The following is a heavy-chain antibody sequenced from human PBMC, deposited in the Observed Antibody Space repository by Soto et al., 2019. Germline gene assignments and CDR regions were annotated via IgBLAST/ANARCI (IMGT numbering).Heavy chain of an antibody. CDR3: ARHLLVAGHVNWFDP. CDR1: GGSISSSSYY. V-gene: IGHV4-39*01. CDR2: IYYSGST. Sequence: QLQLQESGPGLVKPSETLSLTCTVSGGSISSSSYYWGWIRQPPGKALEWIGSIYYSGSTYYNPSLKGRVTISVDTSKNQFPLKLSSVTAADTAVYYCARHLLVAGHVNWFDPWGQGTLVTVSS. J-gene: IGHJ5*02. D-gene: IGHD6-19*01.